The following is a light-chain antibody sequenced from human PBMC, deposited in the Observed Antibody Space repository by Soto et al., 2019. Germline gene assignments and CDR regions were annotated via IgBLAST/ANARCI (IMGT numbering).Light chain of an antibody. J-gene: IGLJ3*02. CDR1: SSDVY. Sequence: QSVLTQPASVSGSPGQSITISCTGTSSDVYVSWHQQHPGKAPKLIIYDVSNRPSGVSNRFSGSKSGNPASLTISGLQAEDEADYYCSSYTSTSTWVFGGGTKLTVL. CDR2: DVS. V-gene: IGLV2-14*01. CDR3: SSYTSTSTWV.